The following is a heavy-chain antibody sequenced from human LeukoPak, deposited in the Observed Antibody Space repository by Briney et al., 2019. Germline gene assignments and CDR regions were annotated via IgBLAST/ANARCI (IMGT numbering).Heavy chain of an antibody. CDR3: ARGGIVGATGGHDAFDI. CDR2: INPNSGGT. Sequence: ASVKVSCKASGYTFTGYYMHWVRQAPGQGLEWMGWINPNSGGTNYAQKFQGRVTMTRDTSISTAYMELSRLRSDDTAVYYCARGGIVGATGGHDAFDIWGQGTMVTVSS. J-gene: IGHJ3*02. CDR1: GYTFTGYY. V-gene: IGHV1-2*02. D-gene: IGHD1-26*01.